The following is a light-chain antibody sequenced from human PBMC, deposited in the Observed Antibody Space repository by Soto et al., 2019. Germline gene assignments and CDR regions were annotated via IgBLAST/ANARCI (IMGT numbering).Light chain of an antibody. Sequence: DIQMTTSPFTLWSSVGYRVTITWRASQSISSWLAWYQQKPGKAPKLLIYKASTLKSGVPSRFSGSGSGTEFTLTISSLQPDDFATYYCQQYNSYSETFGQGTKVDI. CDR1: QSISSW. CDR3: QQYNSYSET. J-gene: IGKJ1*01. V-gene: IGKV1-5*03. CDR2: KAS.